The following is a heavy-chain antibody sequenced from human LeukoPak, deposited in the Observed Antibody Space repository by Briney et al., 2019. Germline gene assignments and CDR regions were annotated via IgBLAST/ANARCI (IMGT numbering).Heavy chain of an antibody. J-gene: IGHJ4*02. CDR3: ARDSSGVITFGGVTHQLGLQVDY. CDR2: ISSSSSYI. CDR1: GFTFSSYS. V-gene: IGHV3-21*01. D-gene: IGHD3-16*01. Sequence: GGSLRLSCAASGFTFSSYSMNWVRQAPGKGLEWVSSISSSSSYIYYADSVKGRFTISRDNAKHSLYLQMNSLRAEDTAVYYCARDSSGVITFGGVTHQLGLQVDYWGQGTLVTVSS.